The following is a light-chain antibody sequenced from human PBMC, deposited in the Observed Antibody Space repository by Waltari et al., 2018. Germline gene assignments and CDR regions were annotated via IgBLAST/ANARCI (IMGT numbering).Light chain of an antibody. J-gene: IGLJ1*01. CDR3: SSYTSSSSYV. Sequence: QSALTQPASVSGSPGQSITISCTGTSSDVGGYNYVPWYQPHPGKAPKPLIYEVSNRPSGVSNRFSGSKSGNTASLTISGLQAEDEADYYCSSYTSSSSYVFGTGTKVTVL. V-gene: IGLV2-14*01. CDR1: SSDVGGYNY. CDR2: EVS.